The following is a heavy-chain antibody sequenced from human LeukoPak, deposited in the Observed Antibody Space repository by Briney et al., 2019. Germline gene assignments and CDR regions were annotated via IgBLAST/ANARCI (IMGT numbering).Heavy chain of an antibody. CDR2: IYISGST. D-gene: IGHD3-22*01. Sequence: SETLSLTCTVSGDSISTYYWSWIRQPAGKGLEWIGRIYISGSTNYNPSLKSRVTMSVDTSKNQFSLKLSSVTAADTAVYYCARAKTYFCDTSGIGTFDIWGQGTMVTVSS. J-gene: IGHJ3*02. V-gene: IGHV4-4*07. CDR1: GDSISTYY. CDR3: ARAKTYFCDTSGIGTFDI.